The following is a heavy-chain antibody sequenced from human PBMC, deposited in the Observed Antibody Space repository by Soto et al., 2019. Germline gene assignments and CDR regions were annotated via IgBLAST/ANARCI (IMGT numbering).Heavy chain of an antibody. D-gene: IGHD6-13*01. V-gene: IGHV3-74*01. Sequence: PGGSLRLSCAASGFTFSSYWMHWVRQAPGKGLVWVSRINSDGSSTSYADSVKGRFTISRDNAKNTLYLQMNSLRAEDTAVYYCADTAGAAAGPGNYWGQGTLVTSPQ. CDR3: ADTAGAAAGPGNY. CDR2: INSDGSST. CDR1: GFTFSSYW. J-gene: IGHJ4*02.